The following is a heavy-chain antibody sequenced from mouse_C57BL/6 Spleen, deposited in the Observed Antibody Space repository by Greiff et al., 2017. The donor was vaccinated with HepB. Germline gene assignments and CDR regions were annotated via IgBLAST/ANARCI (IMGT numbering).Heavy chain of an antibody. Sequence: LVESGAELVKPGASVKISCTASGYTFTDYNMNWVKQSTGKSLEWIGVINPNCGTTSYHQKFKGKATLTVDQSSSTAYMQLSSLTSEDSAVYYCAGYGNYAYLDYWGQGTTLTVSS. D-gene: IGHD2-10*02. CDR3: AGYGNYAYLDY. V-gene: IGHV1-39*01. CDR2: INPNCGTT. J-gene: IGHJ2*01. CDR1: GYTFTDYN.